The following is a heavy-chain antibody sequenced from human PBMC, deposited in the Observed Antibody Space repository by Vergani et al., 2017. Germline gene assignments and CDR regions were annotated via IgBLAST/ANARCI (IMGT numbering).Heavy chain of an antibody. J-gene: IGHJ4*02. CDR2: IFSNDEK. V-gene: IGHV2-26*01. D-gene: IGHD6-6*01. Sequence: QVTLKESGPVLVKPTETLTLTCTVSGFSLSNARMGVSWIRQPPGKALEWLAHIFSNDEKSYSTSLKSRLTISKDTSKSQVVLTMTNMDPVDTATYYCARIDREGAARPGGFDYWGQGTLVTVSS. CDR3: ARIDREGAARPGGFDY. CDR1: GFSLSNARMG.